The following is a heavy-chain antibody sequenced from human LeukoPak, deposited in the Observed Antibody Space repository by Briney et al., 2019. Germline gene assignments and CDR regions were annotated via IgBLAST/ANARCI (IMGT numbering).Heavy chain of an antibody. CDR1: GFTFSSSW. D-gene: IGHD1-26*01. CDR2: IKDDGRDK. V-gene: IGHV3-7*01. Sequence: PGGSLRLSCAASGFTFSSSWMTWVRQAPGKGLEWVASIKDDGRDKYYVDSVKGRFTISRGNAKNSAFLQMNSLRAEDTAVYYCARDPGRGFDYWGQGALVTVSS. J-gene: IGHJ4*02. CDR3: ARDPGRGFDY.